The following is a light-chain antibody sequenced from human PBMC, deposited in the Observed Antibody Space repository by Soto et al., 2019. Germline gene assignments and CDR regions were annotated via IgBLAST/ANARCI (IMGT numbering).Light chain of an antibody. CDR1: QSVGSN. V-gene: IGKV3-15*01. Sequence: EIVMTQFPATLSVSPGERATLSCRASQSVGSNLAWYQQKPGQAPRLLIYGASTRATGIPARFSGSGSGTEFTLTISSLQSEDFAIYFCQQYNNWPPDRTFGQGTKVEIK. J-gene: IGKJ1*01. CDR2: GAS. CDR3: QQYNNWPPDRT.